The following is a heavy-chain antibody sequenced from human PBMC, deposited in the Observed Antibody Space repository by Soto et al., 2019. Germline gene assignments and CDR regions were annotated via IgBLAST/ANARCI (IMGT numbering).Heavy chain of an antibody. CDR1: GFTASDHY. J-gene: IGHJ4*02. CDR3: SRGSYDGRRFYPDY. CDR2: SRTKANSYTT. V-gene: IGHV3-72*01. Sequence: GGSLRLSCAASGFTASDHYMDWVRQAPGKGLEWVGRSRTKANSYTTEYAASVKGRFTVSRDDSKNSLFLQMNSLKTEDTAVYYCSRGSYDGRRFYPDYWGQGTLVTVSS. D-gene: IGHD3-22*01.